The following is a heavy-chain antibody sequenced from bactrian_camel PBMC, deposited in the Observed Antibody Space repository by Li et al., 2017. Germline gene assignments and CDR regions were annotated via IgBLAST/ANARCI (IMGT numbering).Heavy chain of an antibody. CDR2: VSSRNKT. D-gene: IGHD8*01. J-gene: IGHJ4*01. V-gene: IGHV3S55*01. Sequence: VQLVESGGGSVQARGSLRLSCTASADTFANYCMAWFRQAPGKEREGVASVSSRNKTYYADSVKGRFTISREKDTLYLQMNSLKPEDAAMYYCAYDTQFCGGANCANERFGGDCTNWGQGTQVTVS. CDR3: AYDTQFCGGANCANERFGGDCTN. CDR1: ADTFANYC.